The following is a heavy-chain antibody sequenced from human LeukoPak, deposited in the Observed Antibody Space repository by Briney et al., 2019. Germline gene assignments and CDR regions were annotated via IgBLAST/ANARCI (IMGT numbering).Heavy chain of an antibody. D-gene: IGHD4-23*01. V-gene: IGHV1-69*05. CDR3: ASRGNYGGNIDY. CDR1: GYTFTTFD. CDR2: IIPIFGTA. J-gene: IGHJ4*02. Sequence: SVKVSCKASGYTFTTFDINWVRQAPGQGLEWMGGIIPIFGTANYAQKFQGRVTITTDESTSTAYMELSSLRSEDTAVYYCASRGNYGGNIDYWGQGTLVTVSS.